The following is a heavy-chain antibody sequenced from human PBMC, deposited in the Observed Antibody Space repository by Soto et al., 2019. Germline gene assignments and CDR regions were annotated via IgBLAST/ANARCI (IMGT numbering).Heavy chain of an antibody. D-gene: IGHD3-10*01. CDR1: GFTFSSYA. CDR2: ISGSGGST. V-gene: IGHV3-23*01. Sequence: GGSLRLSCAASGFTFSSYAMSWVRQAPGKGLEWVSAISGSGGSTYYADSVKGRFTIPRDNAKNTLYLQMNSLRAEDTAVYYCAKDSDSGMDVWGQGTTVTVSS. J-gene: IGHJ6*02. CDR3: AKDSDSGMDV.